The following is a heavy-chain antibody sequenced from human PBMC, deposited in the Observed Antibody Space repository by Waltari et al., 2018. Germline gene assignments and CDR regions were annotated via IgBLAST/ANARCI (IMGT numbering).Heavy chain of an antibody. D-gene: IGHD5-12*01. J-gene: IGHJ6*03. CDR1: GYAVSDYH. Sequence: QVQLVQSGAEAKQPGASVKVSCKVSGYAVSDYHLHWVRQAPGQGLEWMGGIIPILGIANYAQKFQGRVTITADKSTSTAYMELSSLRSEDTAVYYCARRWLQLDYYYYMDVWGKGTTVTVSS. V-gene: IGHV1-69*10. CDR2: IIPILGIA. CDR3: ARRWLQLDYYYYMDV.